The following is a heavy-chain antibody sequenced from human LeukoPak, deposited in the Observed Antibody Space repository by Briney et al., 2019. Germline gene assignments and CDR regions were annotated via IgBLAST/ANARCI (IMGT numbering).Heavy chain of an antibody. J-gene: IGHJ4*02. CDR1: GGSFSGYY. CDR3: ARDSAVVLGRLFDD. V-gene: IGHV4-34*01. Sequence: SETLSLTCAVYGGSFSGYYWSWIRQPPGRGLEWIGEINHSGSTNYNPSLKSRVAISVDPSKIQFSLKLSSVTAAETAVYYCARDSAVVLGRLFDDWGQGTLVTVSS. D-gene: IGHD5-18*01. CDR2: INHSGST.